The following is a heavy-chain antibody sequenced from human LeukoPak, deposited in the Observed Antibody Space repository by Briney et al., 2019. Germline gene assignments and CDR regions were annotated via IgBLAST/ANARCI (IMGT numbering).Heavy chain of an antibody. D-gene: IGHD3-10*01. CDR3: ASGGDYYGSGSPIGLPFDY. J-gene: IGHJ4*02. CDR1: GFTFSSNG. Sequence: PGGSLRLSCAASGFTFSSNGMHWVRQAPGKGLEWVAVIWYDGSNKYYADSVKGRFTISRDNSKNTLYLQMNSLRAEDTAVYYCASGGDYYGSGSPIGLPFDYWGQGTLVTVSS. CDR2: IWYDGSNK. V-gene: IGHV3-33*01.